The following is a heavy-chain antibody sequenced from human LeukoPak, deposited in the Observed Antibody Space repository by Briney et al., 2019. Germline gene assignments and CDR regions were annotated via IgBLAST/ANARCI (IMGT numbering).Heavy chain of an antibody. CDR2: INAYNGNT. J-gene: IGHJ4*02. D-gene: IGHD3-22*01. CDR3: ARDYYDSSGSDY. CDR1: GGTFSSYA. Sequence: ASVKVSCKASGGTFSSYAISWVRQAPGQGLEWMGWINAYNGNTNYAQKLQGRVTMTTDTSTSTAYMELRSLRSDDTAVYYCARDYYDSSGSDYWGQGTLVTVSS. V-gene: IGHV1-18*01.